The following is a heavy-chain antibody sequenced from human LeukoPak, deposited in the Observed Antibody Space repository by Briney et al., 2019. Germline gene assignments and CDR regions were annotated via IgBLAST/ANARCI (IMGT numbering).Heavy chain of an antibody. CDR2: ISWNSGSI. V-gene: IGHV3-9*03. Sequence: GRSLRLSCAASGFTFDDYAMHWVRQVPGKGLEWVSGISWNSGSIGYADSVKGRFTISRDNAKNSLHLQMDSLRPEDMALYYCVKDRRAMVTTSRFQHWGQGTLVTVSS. D-gene: IGHD4-17*01. CDR1: GFTFDDYA. CDR3: VKDRRAMVTTSRFQH. J-gene: IGHJ1*01.